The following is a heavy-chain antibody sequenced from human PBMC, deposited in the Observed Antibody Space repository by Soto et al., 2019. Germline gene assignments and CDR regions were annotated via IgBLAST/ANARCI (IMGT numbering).Heavy chain of an antibody. Sequence: GASVKVSCKASVGTFSSYAISWVRQAPGQGLEWMGGIIPIFGTANYAQKFQGRVTITADESTSTAYMELSSLRSEDTAVYYCARGTFDWPRGHDAFDIWGQGTMVTVSS. CDR3: ARGTFDWPRGHDAFDI. CDR1: VGTFSSYA. V-gene: IGHV1-69*13. D-gene: IGHD3-9*01. J-gene: IGHJ3*02. CDR2: IIPIFGTA.